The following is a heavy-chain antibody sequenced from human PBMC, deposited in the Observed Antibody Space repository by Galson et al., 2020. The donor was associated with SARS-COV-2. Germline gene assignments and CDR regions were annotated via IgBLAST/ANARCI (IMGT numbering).Heavy chain of an antibody. CDR1: GFTLSNAW. Sequence: GGSLRLSCAASGFTLSNAWMSWVRQAPGKGLEWVGRIKSKTDGGTTDYAAPVKGRFTISRDDSKNTLYLQMNSLKTEDTAVYYCTTEFFYITMIVVVNYWGQGTLVTVSS. J-gene: IGHJ4*02. V-gene: IGHV3-15*01. CDR3: TTEFFYITMIVVVNY. CDR2: IKSKTDGGTT. D-gene: IGHD3-22*01.